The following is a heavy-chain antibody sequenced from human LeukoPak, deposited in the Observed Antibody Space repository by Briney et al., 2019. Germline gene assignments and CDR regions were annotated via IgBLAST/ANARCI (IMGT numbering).Heavy chain of an antibody. CDR3: ARLPEGIAAGWFDP. J-gene: IGHJ5*02. CDR1: GYSISSGYY. Sequence: SGTLSLTCTVSGYSISSGYYWGWIRQPPGKGLEWIGSVYHSGSTYYNPSLKSRVTISVDTSKNQFSLKLSSVTAADTAVYYCARLPEGIAAGWFDPWGQGTLVTVSS. CDR2: VYHSGST. D-gene: IGHD6-13*01. V-gene: IGHV4-38-2*02.